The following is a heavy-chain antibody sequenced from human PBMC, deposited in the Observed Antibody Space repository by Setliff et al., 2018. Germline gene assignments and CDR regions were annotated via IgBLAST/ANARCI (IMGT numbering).Heavy chain of an antibody. D-gene: IGHD1-1*01. J-gene: IGHJ5*02. Sequence: PGESLKISCQASGYNFANHWIAWVRLMPGKGLEYMGRIDPGDSYADYSSSFEGLVTISADKSRTTVYLQWTSLQASDTALYLCARLGRERSTFAWLDAWGQGTQVTVSS. CDR2: IDPGDSYA. CDR3: ARLGRERSTFAWLDA. CDR1: GYNFANHW. V-gene: IGHV5-10-1*01.